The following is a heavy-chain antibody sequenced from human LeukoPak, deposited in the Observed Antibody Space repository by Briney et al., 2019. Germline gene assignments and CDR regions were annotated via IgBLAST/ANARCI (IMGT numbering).Heavy chain of an antibody. J-gene: IGHJ3*02. Sequence: PSETLSLTCTVSGGSISWYYWMWIRQPPGKGLEGIGYIYYSGSTKYNPSLKSPVTMSVDTSRPQFSLKLSSVTAADTAVYYCARGGLENGYHSNDGFDIWGQGTMVTVSS. CDR1: GGSISWYY. V-gene: IGHV4-59*01. CDR3: ARGGLENGYHSNDGFDI. CDR2: IYYSGST. D-gene: IGHD3-22*01.